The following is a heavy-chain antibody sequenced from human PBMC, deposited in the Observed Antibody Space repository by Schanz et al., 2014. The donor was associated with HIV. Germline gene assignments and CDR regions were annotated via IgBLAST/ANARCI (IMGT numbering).Heavy chain of an antibody. CDR2: VGPTGDT. J-gene: IGHJ3*02. D-gene: IGHD2-2*01. CDR1: GFNFFTYD. CDR3: ARYSADSLDM. Sequence: EVQLVESGGGLVQPGGSLRLSCVASGFNFFTYDMHWVRQGAGNGPEWISGVGPTGDTYYSGSVKGQFTISRETAKNSVYLQMNGLRAGDTAVYFCARYSADSLDMWGQGTMVTVSS. V-gene: IGHV3-13*01.